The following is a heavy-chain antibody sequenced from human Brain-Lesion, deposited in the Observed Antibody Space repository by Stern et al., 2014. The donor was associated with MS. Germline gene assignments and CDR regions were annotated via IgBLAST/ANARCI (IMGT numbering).Heavy chain of an antibody. CDR3: AKDMMDYFGSGTFGSFDH. Sequence: EVQLVESGGGVVQPGRSLRLSCEGSGFSFEDHGMHWVREAPGEGLEGGAGVTWNSGTIAYADSVKGRFTISRDDAKNSLYLHMNGLRAEDTALYYCAKDMMDYFGSGTFGSFDHWGQGTLVTVSS. D-gene: IGHD3-10*01. CDR1: GFSFEDHG. J-gene: IGHJ4*02. V-gene: IGHV3-9*01. CDR2: VTWNSGTI.